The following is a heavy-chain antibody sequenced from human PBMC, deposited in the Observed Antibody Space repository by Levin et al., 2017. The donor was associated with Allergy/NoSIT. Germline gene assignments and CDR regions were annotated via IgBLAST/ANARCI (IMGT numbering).Heavy chain of an antibody. CDR2: INHSGST. V-gene: IGHV4-34*01. J-gene: IGHJ4*02. D-gene: IGHD3-10*01. Sequence: SETLSLTCAVYGGSFSGYYWSWIRQPPGKGLEWIGEINHSGSTNYNPSLKSRVTISVDTSKNQFSLKLSSVTAADTAVYYCARGLHYYGSGTMGYWGQGTLVTVSS. CDR1: GGSFSGYY. CDR3: ARGLHYYGSGTMGY.